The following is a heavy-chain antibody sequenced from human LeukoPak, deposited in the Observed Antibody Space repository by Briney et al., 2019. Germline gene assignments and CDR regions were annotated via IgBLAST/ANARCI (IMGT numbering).Heavy chain of an antibody. V-gene: IGHV1-69*04. CDR1: GGTFSSYA. J-gene: IGHJ4*02. CDR2: IIPILGIA. Sequence: SVKVSCKASGGTFSSYAIIWVRQAPGQGLEWMGRIIPILGIANYAQKFQGRVTITADKSTSTAHMELSSLKSEDTAVYYCARAIPYYYDSSGFTGPGGAFDYWGQGTLVTVSS. D-gene: IGHD3-22*01. CDR3: ARAIPYYYDSSGFTGPGGAFDY.